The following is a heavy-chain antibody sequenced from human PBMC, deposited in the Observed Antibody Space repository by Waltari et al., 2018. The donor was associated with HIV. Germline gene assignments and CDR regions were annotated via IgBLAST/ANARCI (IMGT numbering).Heavy chain of an antibody. Sequence: QVRLQESGPGLVKPSETLSLTCSVSASSINSRYYWGWIRQAPGKGLEWIGSIYRTGTTYYNPSLKSRVSISLNMSRTQFSLKLTSVTAADTAVYYCARDQDYYDSSGYTCYAFDPWGQGTMVIVSS. D-gene: IGHD3-22*01. V-gene: IGHV4-38-2*02. CDR1: ASSINSRYY. J-gene: IGHJ3*01. CDR3: ARDQDYYDSSGYTCYAFDP. CDR2: IYRTGTT.